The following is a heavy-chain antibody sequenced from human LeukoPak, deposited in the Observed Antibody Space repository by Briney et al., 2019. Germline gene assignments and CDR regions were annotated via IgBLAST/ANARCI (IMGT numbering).Heavy chain of an antibody. CDR3: ARMARGSGWSWDI. CDR1: GGTFSSYA. J-gene: IGHJ3*02. CDR2: IIPILGIA. V-gene: IGHV1-69*04. Sequence: ASVKVSCKASGGTFSSYAISWVRQAPGQGLEWMGRIIPILGIANYAQKFQGRVTITADKSTSTAYMELSSLRSEDTAVYYCARMARGSGWSWDIWGQGTMVTVSS. D-gene: IGHD6-19*01.